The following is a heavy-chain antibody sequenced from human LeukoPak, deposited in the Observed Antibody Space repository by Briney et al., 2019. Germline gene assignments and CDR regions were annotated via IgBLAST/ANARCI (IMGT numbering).Heavy chain of an antibody. Sequence: SETLSLTCTASGGSISSSSYYWGWIRQPPGKGLEWIGSIYYSGSTYYNPSLKSRVTISVDTSKNQFSLKLSPVTAADTAVYYCARLGWYSYGYLDYWGQGTLVTVSS. J-gene: IGHJ4*02. CDR3: ARLGWYSYGYLDY. D-gene: IGHD5-18*01. V-gene: IGHV4-39*01. CDR1: GGSISSSSYY. CDR2: IYYSGST.